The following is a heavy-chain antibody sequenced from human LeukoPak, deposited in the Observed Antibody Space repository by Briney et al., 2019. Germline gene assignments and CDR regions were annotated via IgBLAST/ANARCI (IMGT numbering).Heavy chain of an antibody. CDR2: INHSGSP. CDR1: GGSFSGYY. J-gene: IGHJ3*02. Sequence: SETLSLTCAVYGGSFSGYYWSWIRQPPGKGREWIGEINHSGSPNFNKSLNIRVTISVNTSKNQFSLMLASVTAADTAVYYCARAEVAFDIWGQGTLVTVSS. V-gene: IGHV4-34*01. CDR3: ARAEVAFDI.